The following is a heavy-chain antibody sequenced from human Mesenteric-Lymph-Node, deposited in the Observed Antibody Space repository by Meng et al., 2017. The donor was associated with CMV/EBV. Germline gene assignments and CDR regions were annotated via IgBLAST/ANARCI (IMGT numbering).Heavy chain of an antibody. J-gene: IGHJ4*02. CDR1: GFTFSSYW. Sequence: GGSLRLSCAASGFTFSSYWMHWVRQAPGKGLVWVSRINSDGSSTSYADSVKGRFTISRDNSKNTLYLQMNSLRAEDTAVYYCAREPNEGGFDYWGQGTLVTVSS. CDR3: AREPNEGGFDY. V-gene: IGHV3-74*01. D-gene: IGHD3-16*01. CDR2: INSDGSST.